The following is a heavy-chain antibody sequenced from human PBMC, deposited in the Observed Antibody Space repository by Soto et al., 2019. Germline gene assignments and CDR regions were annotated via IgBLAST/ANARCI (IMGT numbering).Heavy chain of an antibody. CDR2: IYYTGKT. CDR3: ARDLGYCSGGGCFSNWYFEL. D-gene: IGHD2-15*01. CDR1: SAAISSGGYY. J-gene: IGHJ2*01. Sequence: QVQLQESGPGLVKPSQILSLTCTVSSAAISSGGYYWSWIRQHPGKGLQWLGNIYYTGKTSYNPSLKSRITFSLDTSKNQFSLKLTSVTAADTAVYYCARDLGYCSGGGCFSNWYFELWGRGTLVSVSS. V-gene: IGHV4-31*03.